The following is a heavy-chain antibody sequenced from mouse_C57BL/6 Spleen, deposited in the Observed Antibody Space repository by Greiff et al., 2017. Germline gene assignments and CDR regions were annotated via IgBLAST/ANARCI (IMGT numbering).Heavy chain of an antibody. CDR3: ARFYYGSSYAMDY. CDR2: IYPGSGNT. J-gene: IGHJ4*01. V-gene: IGHV1-76*01. CDR1: GYTFTDYY. D-gene: IGHD1-1*01. Sequence: VQLQQSGAELVRPGASVKLSCKASGYTFTDYYINWVKQRPGQGLEWIARIYPGSGNTYYNEKFKGKATLTAEKSSSTAYMQRSSLTSEDSAVYFCARFYYGSSYAMDYWGQGTSVTVSS.